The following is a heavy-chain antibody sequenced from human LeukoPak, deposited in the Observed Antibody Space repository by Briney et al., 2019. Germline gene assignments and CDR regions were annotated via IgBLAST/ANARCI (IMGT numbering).Heavy chain of an antibody. J-gene: IGHJ4*02. CDR3: ARDGSDSGSYDY. D-gene: IGHD1-26*01. Sequence: GGSLRLSCAASGFTFDDYAMHWVRQAPGKGLEWVSLISGDGGSTYYADSVKGRFTISRDNSKNSLYLQMNSLRTKDTPFYYGARDGSDSGSYDYWGQGTLVTVSS. CDR2: ISGDGGST. CDR1: GFTFDDYA. V-gene: IGHV3-43*02.